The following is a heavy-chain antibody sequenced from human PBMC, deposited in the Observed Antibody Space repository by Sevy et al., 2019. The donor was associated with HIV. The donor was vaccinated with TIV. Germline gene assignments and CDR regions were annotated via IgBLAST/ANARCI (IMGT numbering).Heavy chain of an antibody. D-gene: IGHD2-2*01. CDR2: ISYEGTET. J-gene: IGHJ4*01. CDR1: GFAFSTHA. V-gene: IGHV3-30-3*01. CDR3: ARDGGNSVKWYPLY. Sequence: GGSLRLSCAASGFAFSTHAMHWVRQAPGKGLEWVAVISYEGTETFHAASVEGRFTISRDNSKNMLSLQINSLRPEDTAVYYCARDGGNSVKWYPLYWGHGTLVTVSS.